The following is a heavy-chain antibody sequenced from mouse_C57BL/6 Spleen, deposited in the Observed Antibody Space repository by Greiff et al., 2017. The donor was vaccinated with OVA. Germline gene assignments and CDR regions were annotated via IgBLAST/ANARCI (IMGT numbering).Heavy chain of an antibody. Sequence: EVMLVESGGGLVQPKGSLKLSCAASGFSFNTYAMNWVRQAPGKGLEWVARIRSKSNNYATYYADSVKDRFTISRDDSESMLYLQMNNLKTEDTAMYYCVRQRDYDYPYAMDYWGQGTSVTVSS. D-gene: IGHD2-4*01. CDR3: VRQRDYDYPYAMDY. J-gene: IGHJ4*01. CDR2: IRSKSNNYAT. V-gene: IGHV10-1*01. CDR1: GFSFNTYA.